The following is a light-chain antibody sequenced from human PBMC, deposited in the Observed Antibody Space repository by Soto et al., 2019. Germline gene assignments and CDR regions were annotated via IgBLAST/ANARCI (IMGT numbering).Light chain of an antibody. CDR2: GAS. V-gene: IGKV3-20*01. CDR1: QSVSSHY. CDR3: QQYTNSPTLT. Sequence: EIVLTQSPGPLSLSPGERATLSCRASQSVSSHYLAWYQQKPGQAPRLLIYGASSRATGIPDRFSGSGSGTDFTLTISRLEPEDFAVYYCQQYTNSPTLTFAGGTKVDIK. J-gene: IGKJ4*01.